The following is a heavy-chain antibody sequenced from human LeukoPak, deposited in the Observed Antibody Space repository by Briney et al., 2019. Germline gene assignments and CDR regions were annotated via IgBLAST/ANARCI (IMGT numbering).Heavy chain of an antibody. CDR1: GGSFSGYY. CDR3: ARERDYYGSGSYFPPPYYYYYYMDV. CDR2: INHSGST. D-gene: IGHD3-10*01. V-gene: IGHV4-34*01. Sequence: ETLSLTCAVYGGSFSGYYWSWIRQPPGKGLEWIGEINHSGSTNYNPSLKSRVTISVDTSKNQFSLKLSSVTAADTAVYYCARERDYYGSGSYFPPPYYYYYYMDVWGKGTTVTISS. J-gene: IGHJ6*03.